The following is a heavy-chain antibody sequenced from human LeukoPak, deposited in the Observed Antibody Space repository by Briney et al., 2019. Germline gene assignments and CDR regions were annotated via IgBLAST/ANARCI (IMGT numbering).Heavy chain of an antibody. J-gene: IGHJ4*02. CDR2: INHSGST. Sequence: SETLSLTCAVYGDSFSGYYWSWVRQPPGKGLEWVGEINHSGSTNYNPSLKSRVTISVDTSKNQFSLKMNSMTAAATAVYYCARHPTKWELRLSLDYWGQGILVTVSS. CDR3: ARHPTKWELRLSLDY. V-gene: IGHV4-34*01. D-gene: IGHD1-26*01. CDR1: GDSFSGYY.